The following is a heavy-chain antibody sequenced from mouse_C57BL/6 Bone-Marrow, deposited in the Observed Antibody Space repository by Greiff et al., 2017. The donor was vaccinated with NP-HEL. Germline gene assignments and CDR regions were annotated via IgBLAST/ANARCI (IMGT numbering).Heavy chain of an antibody. CDR2: ISDGGSYT. D-gene: IGHD6-1*01. Sequence: DVKLVESGGGLVKPGGSLKLSCAASGFTFSSYAMSWVRQTPEKRLEWVATISDGGSYTYYPDNVKGRFTISRDNAKNNLYLQMSHLKSEDTAMYYCARGGLLYRDYWGQGTTLTVSS. J-gene: IGHJ2*01. V-gene: IGHV5-4*03. CDR1: GFTFSSYA. CDR3: ARGGLLYRDY.